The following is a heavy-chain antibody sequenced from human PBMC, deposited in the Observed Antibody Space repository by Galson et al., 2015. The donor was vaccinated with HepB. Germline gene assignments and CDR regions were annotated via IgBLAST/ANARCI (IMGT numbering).Heavy chain of an antibody. CDR2: INQDGSEK. CDR1: GFTFSNYW. D-gene: IGHD2-2*01. CDR3: ARDCSSTFRWGCYYGMDV. V-gene: IGHV3-7*01. J-gene: IGHJ6*02. Sequence: SLRLSCAASGFTFSNYWMSWVRQAPGKGLECVANINQDGSEKYYVDSVKGRFTISRDNAKNSLYLQMNSLRVEDTAMYYCARDCSSTFRWGCYYGMDVWGQGTTVTVSS.